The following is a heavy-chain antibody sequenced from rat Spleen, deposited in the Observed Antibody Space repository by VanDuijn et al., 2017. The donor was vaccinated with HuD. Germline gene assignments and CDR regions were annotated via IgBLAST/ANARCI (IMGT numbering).Heavy chain of an antibody. Sequence: EVQLVETGGGLVQPGRSLKLSCVASGFTFSNYWMYWIRQAPGKGLEWVSSINTDGGSTSYLDSVKGRFSISRDDAKSTLYLQMDSLRSEDTATYHCARAGYLRDWYFDFWGPGAMVTVSS. D-gene: IGHD2-2*01. CDR3: ARAGYLRDWYFDF. CDR1: GFTFSNYW. CDR2: INTDGGST. V-gene: IGHV5-58*01. J-gene: IGHJ1*01.